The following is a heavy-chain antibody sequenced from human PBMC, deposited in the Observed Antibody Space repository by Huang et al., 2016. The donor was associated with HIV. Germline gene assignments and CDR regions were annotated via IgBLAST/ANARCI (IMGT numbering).Heavy chain of an antibody. Sequence: QVQLQQSGPGLLKPSQTLSLTCAISGDSVSANSVPCNWIRQSPSAGLEWLGRTYYRSKWYNDYAESVKSRIIIDPYMSKHHVSLQLDSVVPEDTAVYFCARGHDFYYDKTGYSFDYWGQGSLVTVST. CDR3: ARGHDFYYDKTGYSFDY. CDR1: GDSVSANSVP. V-gene: IGHV6-1*01. J-gene: IGHJ4*02. D-gene: IGHD3-9*01. CDR2: TYYRSKWYN.